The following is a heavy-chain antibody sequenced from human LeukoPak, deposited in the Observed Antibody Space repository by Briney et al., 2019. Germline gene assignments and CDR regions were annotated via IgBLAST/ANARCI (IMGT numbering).Heavy chain of an antibody. Sequence: GGSLRLSCATSGFTFSSYGMHWVRQAPGKGLEWVAVIWYDGSNEYYADSVKGRFTISRDNSKNTLYLHMNSLRAEDTAVYYCARYVNTAMFRALDYWGQGTLVTVSS. CDR3: ARYVNTAMFRALDY. J-gene: IGHJ4*02. CDR2: IWYDGSNE. D-gene: IGHD5-18*01. V-gene: IGHV3-33*01. CDR1: GFTFSSYG.